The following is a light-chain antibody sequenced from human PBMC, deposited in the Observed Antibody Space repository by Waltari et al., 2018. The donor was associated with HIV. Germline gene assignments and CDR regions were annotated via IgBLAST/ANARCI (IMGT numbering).Light chain of an antibody. V-gene: IGLV2-8*01. Sequence: QSALTQPPSASGSPGQSVTISCTGTSSDVGGYNYVSWYQQHPGKPPKLMIYEVSKRPSGVPDRFFGSKSGNTASLTVSGLQAEDEADYYCSSYAGSNNYVFGTGTKVTVL. CDR2: EVS. J-gene: IGLJ1*01. CDR1: SSDVGGYNY. CDR3: SSYAGSNNYV.